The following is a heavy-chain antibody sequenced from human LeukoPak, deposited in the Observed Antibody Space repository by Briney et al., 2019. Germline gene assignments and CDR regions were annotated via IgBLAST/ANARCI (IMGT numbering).Heavy chain of an antibody. CDR3: AKSRVGYDY. J-gene: IGHJ4*02. Sequence: GGSLRLSCAASGFTFSSYVMSWVRQAPGQGLEWVSTLTGSGGNPYYADSVKGRFTISRDNSKNTLYLQMNSLRAEDTAVYYCAKSRVGYDYWGQGTLVTVSS. V-gene: IGHV3-23*01. CDR1: GFTFSSYV. D-gene: IGHD1-26*01. CDR2: LTGSGGNP.